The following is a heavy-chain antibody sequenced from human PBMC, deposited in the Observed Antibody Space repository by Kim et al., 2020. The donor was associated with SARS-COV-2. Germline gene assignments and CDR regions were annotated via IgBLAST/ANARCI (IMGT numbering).Heavy chain of an antibody. Sequence: GSTIYYADSVKGRFTISRDNAKNSLYLQMNSLRAEDTAVYYCATGVVAYPWGQGTLVTVSS. J-gene: IGHJ5*02. D-gene: IGHD2-15*01. CDR3: ATGVVAYP. V-gene: IGHV3-11*04. CDR2: GSTI.